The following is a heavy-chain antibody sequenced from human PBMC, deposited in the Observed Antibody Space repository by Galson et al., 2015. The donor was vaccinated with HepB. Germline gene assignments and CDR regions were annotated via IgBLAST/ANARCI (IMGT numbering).Heavy chain of an antibody. J-gene: IGHJ3*02. CDR3: ARAWEYQLLYFLGFAFDI. Sequence: TLSLTCTVSGGSISSGGYYWRWIRQHPGKGLEWIGYIYYSGSTYYNPSLKSRVTISVDTSKNQFSLKLSSVTAADTAVYYCARAWEYQLLYFLGFAFDIWGQGTMVTVSS. CDR2: IYYSGST. CDR1: GGSISSGGYY. V-gene: IGHV4-31*03. D-gene: IGHD2-2*02.